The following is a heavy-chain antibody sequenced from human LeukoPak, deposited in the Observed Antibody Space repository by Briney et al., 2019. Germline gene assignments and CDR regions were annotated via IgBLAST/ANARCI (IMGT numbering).Heavy chain of an antibody. Sequence: SVKVSCKASGGTFSSYAISWVRQAPGQGLEWMGRIIPILGIANYAQKFQGRVTITADKSTSTAYMELSSLRSEDTAVYYCARCTYYYYYMDVWGKGTTVTVSS. D-gene: IGHD2-8*01. CDR2: IIPILGIA. V-gene: IGHV1-69*04. J-gene: IGHJ6*03. CDR1: GGTFSSYA. CDR3: ARCTYYYYYMDV.